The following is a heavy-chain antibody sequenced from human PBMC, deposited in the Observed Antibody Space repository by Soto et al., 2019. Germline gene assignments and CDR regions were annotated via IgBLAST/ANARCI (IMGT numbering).Heavy chain of an antibody. V-gene: IGHV4-4*08. J-gene: IGHJ6*02. CDR3: TRVYSYGMHV. Sequence: QVQLQESGPGLVKPSATLSLTCTVSGVSISSYYWSWIRQPPGKGLEWIGYSYNSGSTNYNPSRKSRFTISVDTARNQFSLRLSSVTAADTALYYCTRVYSYGMHVWCQGTTVTVSS. CDR1: GVSISSYY. CDR2: SYNSGST.